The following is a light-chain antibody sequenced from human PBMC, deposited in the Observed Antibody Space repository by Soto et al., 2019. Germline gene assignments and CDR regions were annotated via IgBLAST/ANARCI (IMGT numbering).Light chain of an antibody. V-gene: IGKV1-39*01. Sequence: DIQMTQSPSSLSASVGDRVTITCWASQYIGTHLNWYQKKPGSPPKLLIHAASSLYSGVPSRFSGRGSGTDFTLTITSLQREDIATYYCQQSHRTPPDTFGQGTKVEIK. CDR1: QYIGTH. CDR3: QQSHRTPPDT. CDR2: AAS. J-gene: IGKJ2*01.